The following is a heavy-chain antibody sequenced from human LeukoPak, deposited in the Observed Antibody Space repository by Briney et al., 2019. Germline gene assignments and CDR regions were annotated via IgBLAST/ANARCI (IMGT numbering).Heavy chain of an antibody. V-gene: IGHV3-72*01. CDR1: GFTFSAYA. CDR2: TRNKANSYTT. D-gene: IGHD3-10*01. Sequence: GGSLSLSCQASGFTFSAYAMTWVRQAPGKGLEWVGRTRNKANSYTTEYAASVKGRFTFARDDSNNSLYLQMKSLKTEDTAVYYCVAMIRGVGYWGQGTLVTVSS. J-gene: IGHJ4*02. CDR3: VAMIRGVGY.